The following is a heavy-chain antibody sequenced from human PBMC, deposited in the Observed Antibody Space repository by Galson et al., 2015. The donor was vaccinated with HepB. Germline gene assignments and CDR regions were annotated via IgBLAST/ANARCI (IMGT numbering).Heavy chain of an antibody. CDR1: GFTFSSFA. J-gene: IGHJ6*02. Sequence: SLRLSCAASGFTFSSFAIYWVRQAPGKGLEWVSGISGSGDRTYYADSVKGRFTLSRDNSKNTVYLQMNSLRAEDTAVYYCAKDIRRHDIWSGRHRTYYYYGLDVWARGPRSPSP. V-gene: IGHV3-23*01. D-gene: IGHD3-3*01. CDR2: ISGSGDRT. CDR3: AKDIRRHDIWSGRHRTYYYYGLDV.